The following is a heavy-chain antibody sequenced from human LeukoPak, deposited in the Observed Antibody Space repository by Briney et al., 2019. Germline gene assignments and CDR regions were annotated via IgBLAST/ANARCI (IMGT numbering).Heavy chain of an antibody. D-gene: IGHD2-2*01. CDR3: ARDVIVVVPAAKSYYGMDV. CDR2: ISSSYI. Sequence: GGSLRLSCAASGFTFSSYSMNWVRQAPGKGLEWVSSISSSYIYYADSVKGRFTISRDNAKNSLYLQMNSLRAEDTAVYYCARDVIVVVPAAKSYYGMDVWGQGTTVTVSS. J-gene: IGHJ6*02. CDR1: GFTFSSYS. V-gene: IGHV3-21*01.